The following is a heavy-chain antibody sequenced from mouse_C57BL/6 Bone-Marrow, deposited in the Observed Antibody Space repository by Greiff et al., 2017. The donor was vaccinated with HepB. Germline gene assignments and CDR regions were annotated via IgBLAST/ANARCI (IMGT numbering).Heavy chain of an antibody. Sequence: QVHVKQPGAELVKPGASVKMSCKASGYTFTSYWITWVKQRPGQGLEWIGDIYPGSGSTNYNEKFKSKATLTVDTSSSTAYMQLSSLTSEDSAVYYCARLYYGSSYYAMDYWGQGTSVTVSS. V-gene: IGHV1-55*01. CDR2: IYPGSGST. J-gene: IGHJ4*01. CDR1: GYTFTSYW. D-gene: IGHD1-1*01. CDR3: ARLYYGSSYYAMDY.